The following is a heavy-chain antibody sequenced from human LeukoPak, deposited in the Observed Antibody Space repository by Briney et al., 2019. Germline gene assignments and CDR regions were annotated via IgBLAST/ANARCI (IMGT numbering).Heavy chain of an antibody. CDR1: GYSFTSYW. CDR2: IYPGDSDT. Sequence: GESLKISCKGSGYSFTSYWIGWVRQMPGKGLEWMGIIYPGDSDTRYSPSFQGQVTISADKSISTAYLQWSSLKASDTAVYYCARRQGSCSGGSCYFYGNPTDAFDIWGQGTMVTVSS. CDR3: ARRQGSCSGGSCYFYGNPTDAFDI. D-gene: IGHD2-15*01. V-gene: IGHV5-51*01. J-gene: IGHJ3*02.